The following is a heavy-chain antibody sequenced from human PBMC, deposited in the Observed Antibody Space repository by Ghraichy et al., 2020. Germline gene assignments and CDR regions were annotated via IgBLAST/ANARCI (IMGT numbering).Heavy chain of an antibody. CDR1: GYTFTSYG. CDR2: ISAYNGNT. J-gene: IGHJ4*02. Sequence: ASVKVSCKASGYTFTSYGISWVRQAPGQGLEWMGWISAYNGNTNYAQKLQGRVTMTTDTSTSTAYMELRSLRSDDTAVYYCARSWYCSGGSCYERAIDYWGQGTLVTVSS. V-gene: IGHV1-18*01. CDR3: ARSWYCSGGSCYERAIDY. D-gene: IGHD2-15*01.